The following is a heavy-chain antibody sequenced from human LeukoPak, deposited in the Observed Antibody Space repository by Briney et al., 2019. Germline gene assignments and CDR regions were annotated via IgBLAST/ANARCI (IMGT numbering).Heavy chain of an antibody. D-gene: IGHD3-22*01. CDR3: ARVDYYDRVDY. J-gene: IGHJ4*02. V-gene: IGHV4-61*02. CDR1: GGSISSGSYY. CDR2: IYTSGST. Sequence: SETLSLTCTVSGGSISSGSYYWSWIRQPAGKGLEGIGRIYTSGSTNYNPSLKSRVTISVDTSKNQFSLKLSSVTAADTAVYYCARVDYYDRVDYWGQGTLVTVSS.